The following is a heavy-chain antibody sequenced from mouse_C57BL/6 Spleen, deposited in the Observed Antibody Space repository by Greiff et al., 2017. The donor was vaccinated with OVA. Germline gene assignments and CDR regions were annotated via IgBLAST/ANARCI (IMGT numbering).Heavy chain of an antibody. CDR2: IYPRSGNT. D-gene: IGHD2-5*01. CDR1: GYTFTSYG. V-gene: IGHV1-81*01. J-gene: IGHJ2*01. CDR3: AGGYSNYALDY. Sequence: QVQLKESGAELARPGASVKLSCKASGYTFTSYGISWVKQRTGQGLEWIGEIYPRSGNTYYNEKFKGKATLTADKSSSTAYMELRSLTSEDSAVYFCAGGYSNYALDYWGQGTTLTVSS.